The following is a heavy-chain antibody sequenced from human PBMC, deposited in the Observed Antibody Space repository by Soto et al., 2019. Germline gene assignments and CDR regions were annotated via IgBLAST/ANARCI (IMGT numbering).Heavy chain of an antibody. CDR3: ARANTWVTGRVGTH. J-gene: IGHJ4*02. CDR1: RYSFTNYG. V-gene: IGHV1-18*01. CDR2: ISGYNGNT. D-gene: IGHD1-1*01. Sequence: QIHLEQSRIEMKEPGTSLKISCATSRYSFTNYGISWLRQAPGQGLEWMGWISGYNGNTKYAQSFHDRVVMTADKFTSTGYLEMRNLRSNDTAVYYCARANTWVTGRVGTHWGQGTKVTVSS.